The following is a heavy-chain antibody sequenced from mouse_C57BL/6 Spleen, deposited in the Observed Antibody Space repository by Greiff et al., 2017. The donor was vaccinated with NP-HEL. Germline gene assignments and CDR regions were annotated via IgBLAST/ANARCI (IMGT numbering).Heavy chain of an antibody. CDR2: IDPNSGGT. V-gene: IGHV1-72*01. CDR3: ARSRTYYDYDEGAMDY. CDR1: GYTFTSYW. Sequence: QVQLQQPGAELVKPGASVKLSCKASGYTFTSYWMHWVKQRPGRGLEWIGRIDPNSGGTKYNEKLKSKATLTVDKPSSTAYMQLSSLTSEDSAVYYCARSRTYYDYDEGAMDYWGQGTSVTVSS. D-gene: IGHD2-4*01. J-gene: IGHJ4*01.